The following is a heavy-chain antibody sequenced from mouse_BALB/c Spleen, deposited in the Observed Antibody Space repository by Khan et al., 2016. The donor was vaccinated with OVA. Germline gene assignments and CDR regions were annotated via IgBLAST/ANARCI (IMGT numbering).Heavy chain of an antibody. J-gene: IGHJ3*01. V-gene: IGHV14-3*02. CDR1: GFNIKDTY. Sequence: VQLQQSGAEFVKPGASVKLSCTASGFNIKDTYMHWINQRPQQGLVWIGRIDPANGNVKYDPNFQDKATIAADESSNTAYLQLSILTSADTAVYYCTRGAYNGLFAYWGQGTLVTVSA. CDR3: TRGAYNGLFAY. D-gene: IGHD2-10*01. CDR2: IDPANGNV.